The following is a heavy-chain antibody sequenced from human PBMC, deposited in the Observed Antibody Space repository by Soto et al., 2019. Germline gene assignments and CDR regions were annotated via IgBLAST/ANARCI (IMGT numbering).Heavy chain of an antibody. CDR1: GFTFSNYA. CDR2: ISGTDDST. J-gene: IGHJ4*02. V-gene: IGHV3-23*01. D-gene: IGHD2-15*01. Sequence: EVQLLDSGGGLVQPGGSLRLSCAASGFTFSNYAMSWVRQAPGKGLEWVSVISGTDDSTYYADSVKGRFTISRDNSKNTVFLQMNSLRAEDTAVYYCARGYCSGGSCYQRYFDYWGQGTLVTVSS. CDR3: ARGYCSGGSCYQRYFDY.